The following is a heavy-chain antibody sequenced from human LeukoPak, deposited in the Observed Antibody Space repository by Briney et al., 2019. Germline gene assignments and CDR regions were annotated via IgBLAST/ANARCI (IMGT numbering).Heavy chain of an antibody. CDR2: ISSSGSTI. J-gene: IGHJ4*02. V-gene: IGHV3-11*04. Sequence: GGSLRLSCAASGFTFSDYYMSWIRQAPGKGLEWVSYISSSGSTIYYADSVKGRFTISRDNAKNSLYLQMNSLRAEDTAVYYCARAQYYYDSSGYYYPDYFDYWGQGTLVTVSS. CDR3: ARAQYYYDSSGYYYPDYFDY. D-gene: IGHD3-22*01. CDR1: GFTFSDYY.